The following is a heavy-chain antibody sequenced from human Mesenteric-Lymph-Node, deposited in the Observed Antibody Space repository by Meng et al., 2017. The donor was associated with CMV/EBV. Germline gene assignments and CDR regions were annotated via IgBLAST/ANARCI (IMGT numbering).Heavy chain of an antibody. Sequence: QVPLHQWVARLLKPSDTLSVTCAVYGGSFSGYYWNWIRQSPEKGLEWIGEINHSGRTTYNPSFTSRIIISVDTSTNQISLNMSSVTAADTAVYYCARGSSYDILTGYFDYWGQGALVTVSS. CDR2: INHSGRT. CDR1: GGSFSGYY. CDR3: ARGSSYDILTGYFDY. J-gene: IGHJ4*02. D-gene: IGHD3-9*01. V-gene: IGHV4-34*01.